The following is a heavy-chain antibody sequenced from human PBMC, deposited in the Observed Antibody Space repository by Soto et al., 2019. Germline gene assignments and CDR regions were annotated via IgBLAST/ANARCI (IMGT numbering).Heavy chain of an antibody. CDR3: ARRLTKTVSALGY. Sequence: QVQLVESGGGVVQTGASLRLSCSASGFTFTSFAIHWVRQAPGKGLEWVAVISEKGVNKYSAESVRGRFVISRDNSKNTVELEMNSLRPEDTAIYFCARRLTKTVSALGYWGQGTLVTVSS. D-gene: IGHD2-8*01. CDR1: GFTFTSFA. CDR2: ISEKGVNK. J-gene: IGHJ4*02. V-gene: IGHV3-30*09.